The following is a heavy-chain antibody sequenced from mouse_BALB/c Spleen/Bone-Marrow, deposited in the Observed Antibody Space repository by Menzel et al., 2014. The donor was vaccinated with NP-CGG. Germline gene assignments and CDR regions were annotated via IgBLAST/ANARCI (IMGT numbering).Heavy chain of an antibody. CDR1: GFDFXRYW. CDR3: AKNYYYGYVAY. J-gene: IGHJ3*01. V-gene: IGHV4-1*02. Sequence: EVQGVESGGGLVQPGGSLKLSCAASGFDFXRYWMTWVRQAPGKGLEWIGEINPDSSTINYTPSLKDKFIISRDNAKNTLYLQMSKVRSEDTVLYYCAKNYYYGYVAYWCQGTLVTVSA. CDR2: INPDSSTI. D-gene: IGHD1-2*01.